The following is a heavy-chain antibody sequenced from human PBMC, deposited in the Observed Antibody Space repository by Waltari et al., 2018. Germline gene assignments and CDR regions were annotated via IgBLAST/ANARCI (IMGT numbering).Heavy chain of an antibody. D-gene: IGHD3-22*01. J-gene: IGHJ3*02. Sequence: EVQLVESGGGLVQPGGSLRLSCAASGFTLSSDWMSWVRQAQGKGLEWVANIKKEGSEEYYVDSVRGRFTISRDNAKNSLYLQMNSLRPDDTAVYYCARDQWFAFDIWGQGTMVTVSS. CDR3: ARDQWFAFDI. CDR1: GFTLSSDW. CDR2: IKKEGSEE. V-gene: IGHV3-7*01.